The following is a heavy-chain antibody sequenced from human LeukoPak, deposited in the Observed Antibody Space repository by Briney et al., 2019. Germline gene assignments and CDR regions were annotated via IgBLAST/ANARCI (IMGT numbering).Heavy chain of an antibody. J-gene: IGHJ4*02. CDR3: AREVISTLSYFDY. CDR2: IHRDDKT. CDR1: GFTVSSSF. V-gene: IGHV3-53*01. Sequence: GGSLSLSCAASGFTVSSSFIYWVRRAPGKGLEWVSFIHRDDKTYYADSVKGRFTMSRDSSKNTLYLQMNSLGADDTAVYYCAREVISTLSYFDYWGQGILVTVSS. D-gene: IGHD2-2*01.